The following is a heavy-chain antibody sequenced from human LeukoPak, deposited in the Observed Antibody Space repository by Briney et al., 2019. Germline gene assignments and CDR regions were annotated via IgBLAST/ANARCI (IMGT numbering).Heavy chain of an antibody. V-gene: IGHV4-59*01. CDR2: IYYSGST. J-gene: IGHJ6*02. Sequence: PSETLSLTCTVSGGSISSYYWSWIRQPPGKGLEWIGYIYYSGSTNYNPSLKSRVTISVDTSKNQFSLKLSSVTAADTAVYYCARVVLAAAGKTGNHYYYYGMDVWGQGTTVTVSS. D-gene: IGHD6-13*01. CDR1: GGSISSYY. CDR3: ARVVLAAAGKTGNHYYYYGMDV.